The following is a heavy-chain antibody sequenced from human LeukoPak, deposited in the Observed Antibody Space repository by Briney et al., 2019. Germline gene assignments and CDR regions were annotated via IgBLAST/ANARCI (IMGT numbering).Heavy chain of an antibody. CDR1: GFTFSSYW. V-gene: IGHV3-7*01. J-gene: IGHJ2*01. Sequence: PGGSLRLSCAASGFTFSSYWMNWVRQAPGKGLEWVANIKQDGSEKNYVDFVKGRFTISRDNAKNSLDLQMNSLRAEDTAMYYCARVRGDGYQWYFDLWGRGTLVTVSS. D-gene: IGHD5-24*01. CDR2: IKQDGSEK. CDR3: ARVRGDGYQWYFDL.